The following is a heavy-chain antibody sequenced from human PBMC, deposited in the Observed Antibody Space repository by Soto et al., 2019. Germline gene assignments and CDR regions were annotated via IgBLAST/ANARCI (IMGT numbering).Heavy chain of an antibody. J-gene: IGHJ6*03. CDR3: AGRYCINGVCYTNYYYYIDV. CDR1: GFTFSTYA. D-gene: IGHD2-8*01. Sequence: EVQLLESGGGLVQPGGSLRLSCAASGFTFSTYAMSWVRQAPGKGLEWVSTITTSGGNTYYADFVQGRFTTSRDNSKNTLYLQINSLRAADTAVYYCAGRYCINGVCYTNYYYYIDVWGKGTTVTVSS. V-gene: IGHV3-23*01. CDR2: ITTSGGNT.